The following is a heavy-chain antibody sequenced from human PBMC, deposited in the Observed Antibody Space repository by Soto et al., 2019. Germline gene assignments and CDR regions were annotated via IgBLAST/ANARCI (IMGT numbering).Heavy chain of an antibody. Sequence: QVQLVESGGGVVQPGRSLRLSCAASGFTFSSYGMHWVRQAPGKGLEWVAVISYDGSNKYYADSVKGRFTISRDNSKNTLYLQMNSLRAEDTAVYYCAKDDGRGLGFQHWGQGTLVTVSS. J-gene: IGHJ1*01. V-gene: IGHV3-30*18. CDR3: AKDDGRGLGFQH. D-gene: IGHD7-27*01. CDR1: GFTFSSYG. CDR2: ISYDGSNK.